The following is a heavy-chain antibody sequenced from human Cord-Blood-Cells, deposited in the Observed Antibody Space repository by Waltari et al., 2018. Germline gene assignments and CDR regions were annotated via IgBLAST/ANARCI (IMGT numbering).Heavy chain of an antibody. J-gene: IGHJ5*02. Sequence: QVQLQQWGAGLLKPSETLSLTCAVYGGSFRGYYWRWIRSPPGKGLEWSGEINHSGITNYNPSLKSRVTISVDTSKNQFSRKLSSVTAADTAVYHCARGHVGATLWFDPWGQGTLVTVSS. V-gene: IGHV4-34*01. CDR2: INHSGIT. CDR3: ARGHVGATLWFDP. CDR1: GGSFRGYY. D-gene: IGHD1-26*01.